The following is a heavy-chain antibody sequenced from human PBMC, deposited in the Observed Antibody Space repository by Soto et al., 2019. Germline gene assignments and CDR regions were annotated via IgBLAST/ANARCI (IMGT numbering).Heavy chain of an antibody. D-gene: IGHD6-6*01. V-gene: IGHV4-31*03. J-gene: IGHJ5*02. CDR3: ARDKYRNNWFDP. CDR1: GGSISSGGYY. Sequence: SETLSLTCTVSGGSISSGGYYWSWIRQHPGKGLEWIGYIYYSGSTYYNPSLKSRVTISVDTSKNQFSLKLSSVTAADTAVYYCARDKYRNNWFDPWGQGTLVTVPQ. CDR2: IYYSGST.